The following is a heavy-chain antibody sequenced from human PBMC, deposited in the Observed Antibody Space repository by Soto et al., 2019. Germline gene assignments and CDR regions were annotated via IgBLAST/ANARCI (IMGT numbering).Heavy chain of an antibody. V-gene: IGHV2-70*11. D-gene: IGHD1-1*01. J-gene: IGHJ6*03. CDR2: IDWDDDK. CDR3: ARILGTTGTTGYYYYYMDV. Sequence: SGPTLVNPTQTLTLTCTFSGFSLSTSGMCVSWIRQPPGTALEWLARIDWDDDKYYSTSLKTRLTISKDTSKNQVVLTMTNMDPVDTATYYCARILGTTGTTGYYYYYMDVWGKGTTVTVSS. CDR1: GFSLSTSGMC.